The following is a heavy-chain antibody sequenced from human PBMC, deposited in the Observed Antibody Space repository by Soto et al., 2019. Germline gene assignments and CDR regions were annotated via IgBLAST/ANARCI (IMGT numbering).Heavy chain of an antibody. Sequence: SETLSLTCTVSGGSISSYYWSWIRQPPGKGLEWIGYIYYSGSTNYNPSLKSRVTISVDTSKNQFSLKLSSVTAADTAVYYCARSYYGSGSLNWFDPWGQGTPGHRLL. CDR2: IYYSGST. D-gene: IGHD3-10*01. CDR1: GGSISSYY. CDR3: ARSYYGSGSLNWFDP. V-gene: IGHV4-59*01. J-gene: IGHJ5*02.